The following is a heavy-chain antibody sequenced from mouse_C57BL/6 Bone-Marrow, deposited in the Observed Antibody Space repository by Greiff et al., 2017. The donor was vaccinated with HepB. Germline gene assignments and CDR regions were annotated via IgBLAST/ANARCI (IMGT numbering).Heavy chain of an antibody. CDR1: GFTFTDYY. CDR3: ARSLTTNYAMDY. Sequence: EVKLVESGGGLVQPGGSLSLSCAASGFTFTDYYISWVRQPPGKALEWLGFIRNKANGYTTEYSASVKGRFTISRDNSQSILYLQMNALRAEDSATYYCARSLTTNYAMDYWGQGTSVTVSS. J-gene: IGHJ4*01. D-gene: IGHD1-1*01. CDR2: IRNKANGYTT. V-gene: IGHV7-3*01.